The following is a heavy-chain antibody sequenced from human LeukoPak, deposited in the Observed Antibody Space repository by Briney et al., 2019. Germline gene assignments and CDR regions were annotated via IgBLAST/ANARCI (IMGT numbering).Heavy chain of an antibody. CDR2: ISSSSSTV. Sequence: GGSLRLSCAASGFTFTTYSMNWVRQAPGKGLDWVSYISSSSSTVYYADSVKGRFTISRDNAKNSLYLQMNGLRDEDTAVYYCARTPAQGRVGATYFDYWGQGTLVTVSS. D-gene: IGHD1-26*01. J-gene: IGHJ4*02. CDR1: GFTFTTYS. CDR3: ARTPAQGRVGATYFDY. V-gene: IGHV3-48*02.